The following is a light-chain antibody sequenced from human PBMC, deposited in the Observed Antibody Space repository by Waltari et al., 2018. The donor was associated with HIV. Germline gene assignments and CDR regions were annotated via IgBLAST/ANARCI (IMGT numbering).Light chain of an antibody. CDR2: VAS. Sequence: EIVLTQSPGTLSFSPGERVTLSCRISQSIRRRFLAWYQQKHGQAPRLLIHVASSMTTDIPDRFSGSGSGTEFTLTISRLEPEDFAVYYCHQYAGSPLTFGGGTKVEIK. CDR3: HQYAGSPLT. J-gene: IGKJ4*01. V-gene: IGKV3-20*01. CDR1: QSIRRRF.